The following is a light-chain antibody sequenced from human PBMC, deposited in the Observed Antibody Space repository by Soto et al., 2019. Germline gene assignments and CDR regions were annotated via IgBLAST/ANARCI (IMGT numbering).Light chain of an antibody. V-gene: IGKV1-5*03. J-gene: IGKJ1*01. CDR2: KAS. Sequence: DIQMTQSPSTLSTSVGDRVTITCWASQSISSWLAWYQQKPGKAPKLLIYKASSLESGVPSRFSGSGSGTEFTLTISSLQPDDFATYYCQKYNSDPWTFGQGTKVEIK. CDR1: QSISSW. CDR3: QKYNSDPWT.